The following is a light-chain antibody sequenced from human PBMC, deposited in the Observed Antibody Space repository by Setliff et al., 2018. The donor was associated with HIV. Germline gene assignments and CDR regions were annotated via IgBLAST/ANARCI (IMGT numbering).Light chain of an antibody. Sequence: QSALTQPPSASGSPGQSVTISCTGTSSDVGGYNYVSWYQQHPGKAPKLVTFEVTKRPSGVPDRFSGSKSGNTASLTVSGLQAEDEADYYCSSYAGNNNDVFGTGTKVTVL. J-gene: IGLJ1*01. CDR1: SSDVGGYNY. V-gene: IGLV2-8*01. CDR3: SSYAGNNNDV. CDR2: EVT.